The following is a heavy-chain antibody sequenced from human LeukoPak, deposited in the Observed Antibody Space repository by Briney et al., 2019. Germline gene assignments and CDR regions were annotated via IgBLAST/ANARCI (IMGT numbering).Heavy chain of an antibody. D-gene: IGHD2-8*01. CDR2: INPNSGVT. Sequence: ASVKVSCKASGYTFTGYYIHWVRQAPGQGLEWMGWINPNSGVTNYAQEFQGRGTMTRDTSINTAYMELSRLRSDDTAVYYCARDRVYAGCHGLSCDDAFDIWGQGTMVTVSS. V-gene: IGHV1-2*02. CDR3: ARDRVYAGCHGLSCDDAFDI. CDR1: GYTFTGYY. J-gene: IGHJ3*02.